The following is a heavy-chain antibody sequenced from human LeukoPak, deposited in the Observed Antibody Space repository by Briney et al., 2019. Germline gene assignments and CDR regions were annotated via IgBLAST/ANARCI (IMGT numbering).Heavy chain of an antibody. Sequence: GGSLRLSCAASGFTLGNYAMSWVREAPGKGLEWVSAISGNGYKTYYADSVKGRFTISSESSGNTLYLQMHNLRAEDTAVYYCAKGVRLWFAFYSDYWGQGTLVTVSS. CDR2: ISGNGYKT. CDR3: AKGVRLWFAFYSDY. CDR1: GFTLGNYA. D-gene: IGHD3-10*01. J-gene: IGHJ4*02. V-gene: IGHV3-23*01.